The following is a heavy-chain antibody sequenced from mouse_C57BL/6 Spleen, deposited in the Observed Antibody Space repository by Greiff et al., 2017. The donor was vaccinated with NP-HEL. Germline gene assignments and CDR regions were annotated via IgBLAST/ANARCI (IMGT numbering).Heavy chain of an antibody. CDR3: ARPYYCGSSHYAMDY. J-gene: IGHJ4*01. CDR2: INPSTGGT. V-gene: IGHV1-42*01. CDR1: GYSFTGYY. Sequence: EVKVVESGPELVKPGASVKISCKASGYSFTGYYMNWVKQSPEKSLEWIGEINPSTGGTTYNQKFKAKATLTVDKSSSTAYMQLKSLTSEDSAVYYCARPYYCGSSHYAMDYWGQGTSVTVSS. D-gene: IGHD1-1*01.